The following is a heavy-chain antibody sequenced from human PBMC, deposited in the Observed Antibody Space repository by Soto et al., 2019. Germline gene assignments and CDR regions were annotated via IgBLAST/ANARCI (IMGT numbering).Heavy chain of an antibody. CDR1: GDSVSSNSAA. CDR2: TYYRSNWYN. V-gene: IGHV6-1*01. CDR3: ARVAGYYYDSSYFDY. Sequence: QVQLQQSGPGLVKPSQTLSLTCAISGDSVSSNSAAWNWIRQSTSRGLEWLGRTYYRSNWYNDYAVSVKSPITTNPDTSMNHFSLHLTSVTPEDTAVYYCARVAGYYYDSSYFDYWGQGTLVTVSS. J-gene: IGHJ4*02. D-gene: IGHD3-22*01.